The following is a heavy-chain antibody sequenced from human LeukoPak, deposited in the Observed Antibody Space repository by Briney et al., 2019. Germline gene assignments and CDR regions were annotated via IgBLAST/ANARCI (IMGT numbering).Heavy chain of an antibody. CDR1: GYTFTSYG. J-gene: IGHJ6*02. D-gene: IGHD1-14*01. CDR2: ISAYNGNT. Sequence: ASVKVSCKASGYTFTSYGISWVRQAPGQGLEWMGWISAYNGNTIYAQKFQGRVTMTEDTSTDTAYMELSSLRSEDTAVYYCATLTRPSYYYYGMDVWGQGTTVTVSS. V-gene: IGHV1-18*01. CDR3: ATLTRPSYYYYGMDV.